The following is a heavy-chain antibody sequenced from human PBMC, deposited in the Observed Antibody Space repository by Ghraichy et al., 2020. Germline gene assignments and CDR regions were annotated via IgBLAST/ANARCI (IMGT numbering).Heavy chain of an antibody. Sequence: GGSLRLSCAASGFTFSRYSMNWVRQAPGKGLEWVSYISGSTSSIYYADSVKGRFTISRDNAKNSLYLQMNSLRDEDTAVYYCARGLPNPYYFDYWCQGTLVTVSS. CDR2: ISGSTSSI. J-gene: IGHJ4*02. CDR3: ARGLPNPYYFDY. CDR1: GFTFSRYS. V-gene: IGHV3-48*02.